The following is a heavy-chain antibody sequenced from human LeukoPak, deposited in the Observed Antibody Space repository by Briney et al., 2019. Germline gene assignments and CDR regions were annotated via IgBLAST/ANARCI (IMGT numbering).Heavy chain of an antibody. CDR1: GFIFGDHG. V-gene: IGHV3-7*01. CDR2: IKQDGSDK. J-gene: IGHJ4*02. CDR3: AGFRWTTTSVDY. Sequence: PGGSLRLSCTTSGFIFGDHGVSWFRQAPGKGLEWVASIKQDGSDKYYVDSVKGRCTISRDNAKKSLYLQMNSLRAEDTAVYYCAGFRWTTTSVDYWGQGTLVTVSS. D-gene: IGHD4-17*01.